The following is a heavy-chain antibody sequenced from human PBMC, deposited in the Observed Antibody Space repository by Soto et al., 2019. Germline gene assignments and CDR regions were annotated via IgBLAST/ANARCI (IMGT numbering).Heavy chain of an antibody. CDR3: ATRRPEDIVVVPAAMEVDY. J-gene: IGHJ4*02. D-gene: IGHD2-2*01. Sequence: GGSLRLSCAASGFTFSSYAMSWVRQAPGKGLEWVSAISGSGGSTYYADSVKGRFTISRDNSKNTLYLQMNSLRAEDTAVYYCATRRPEDIVVVPAAMEVDYWGQGTLVTVSS. V-gene: IGHV3-23*01. CDR1: GFTFSSYA. CDR2: ISGSGGST.